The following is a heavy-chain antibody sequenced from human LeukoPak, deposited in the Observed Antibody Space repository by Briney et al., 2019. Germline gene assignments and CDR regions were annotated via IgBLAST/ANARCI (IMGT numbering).Heavy chain of an antibody. D-gene: IGHD1-26*01. CDR2: INPNSGGT. V-gene: IGHV1-2*02. CDR3: AREETSMGATGGRFDP. CDR1: GYTFTGYY. Sequence: ASVKVSCKASGYTFTGYYMHWVRQAPGQGLEWMGWINPNSGGTNYAQKFQGRVTMTRDTSISTAYMELSRLRSDDTAVYYCAREETSMGATGGRFDPWGQGTLVTVSS. J-gene: IGHJ5*02.